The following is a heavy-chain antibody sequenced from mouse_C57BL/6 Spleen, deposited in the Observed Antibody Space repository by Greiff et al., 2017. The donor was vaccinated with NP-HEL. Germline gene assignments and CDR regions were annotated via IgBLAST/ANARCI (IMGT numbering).Heavy chain of an antibody. D-gene: IGHD3-2*02. CDR2: FYPGSGSI. CDR1: GYTFTEYT. Sequence: VKLMESGAELVKPGASVKLSCKASGYTFTEYTIHWVKQRSGQGLEWIGWFYPGSGSIKYNEKFKDKATLTADKSSSTVCMELSRLTSEDSAVYFCARHEDSSGSFAYWGQGTLVTVSA. V-gene: IGHV1-62-2*01. CDR3: ARHEDSSGSFAY. J-gene: IGHJ3*01.